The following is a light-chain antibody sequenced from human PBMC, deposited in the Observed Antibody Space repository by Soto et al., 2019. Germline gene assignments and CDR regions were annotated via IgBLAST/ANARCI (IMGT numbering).Light chain of an antibody. CDR2: DAS. Sequence: DIQMTQSPSTLSASVGDRVTITCRTSQSTSGWLAWYQQKPGKAPKLLIYDASTLESGVPSRFSGSGFGTEFSLTISSLQPDDSGSYYCQHLRTFGQGTKVDIK. CDR3: QHLRT. CDR1: QSTSGW. J-gene: IGKJ1*01. V-gene: IGKV1-5*01.